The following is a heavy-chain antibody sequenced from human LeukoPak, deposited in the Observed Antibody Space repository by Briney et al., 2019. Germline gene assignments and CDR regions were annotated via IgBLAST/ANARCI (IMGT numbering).Heavy chain of an antibody. J-gene: IGHJ5*02. D-gene: IGHD5-18*01. CDR2: ISWNSGSI. CDR1: GFTFDDYA. CDR3: AREAAQGYSYGYNWFDP. V-gene: IGHV3-9*01. Sequence: GGSLRLSCAASGFTFDDYAMHWVRHAPGKGLESVSGISWNSGSIGYADSVKGRFTISRDNAKSSMWLQMNSLRDEDTAVYYCAREAAQGYSYGYNWFDPWGQGTLVTVSS.